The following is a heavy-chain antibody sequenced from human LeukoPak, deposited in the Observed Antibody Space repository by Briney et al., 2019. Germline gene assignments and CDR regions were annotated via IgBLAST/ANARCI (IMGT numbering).Heavy chain of an antibody. J-gene: IGHJ4*02. Sequence: ASVKVSCKASGYTFTSYGISWVRQAPGQGLEWMGWISAYNGNTNYAQKLQGRVTMTTDTSTSTAYMELRSLRSDDTAVYYCARDTGGYYDSSGTLDYWGQGTLVTVSS. CDR2: ISAYNGNT. CDR3: ARDTGGYYDSSGTLDY. CDR1: GYTFTSYG. V-gene: IGHV1-18*01. D-gene: IGHD3-22*01.